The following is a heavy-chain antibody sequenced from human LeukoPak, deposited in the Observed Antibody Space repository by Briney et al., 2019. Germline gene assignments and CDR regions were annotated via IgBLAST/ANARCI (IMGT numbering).Heavy chain of an antibody. CDR3: ARDSKGYYYYYMDV. Sequence: PSETLSLTCTVSGGSISSDSHYWSWIRQPAGKALESIGRVYVSGSTNYNPSLKSRVTISVDTSKNQFSLKLSSVTAADTAVYYCARDSKGYYYYYMDVWGKGTTVTISS. V-gene: IGHV4-61*10. CDR1: GGSISSDSHY. CDR2: VYVSGST. J-gene: IGHJ6*03.